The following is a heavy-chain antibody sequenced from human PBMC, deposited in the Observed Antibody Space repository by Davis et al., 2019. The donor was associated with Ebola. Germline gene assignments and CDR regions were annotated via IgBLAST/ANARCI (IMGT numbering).Heavy chain of an antibody. D-gene: IGHD2-21*01. CDR1: GYTFTSYG. CDR2: MNPNSGNT. Sequence: ASVKVSCKASGYTFTSYGINWVRQATGQGLEWMGWMNPNSGNTGYAQKFQGRVTMTRENSMSTAYMELSSLRAEDTAVYFCARGGVAYSDLDHWGQGTLVAVSS. CDR3: ARGGVAYSDLDH. V-gene: IGHV1-8*02. J-gene: IGHJ4*02.